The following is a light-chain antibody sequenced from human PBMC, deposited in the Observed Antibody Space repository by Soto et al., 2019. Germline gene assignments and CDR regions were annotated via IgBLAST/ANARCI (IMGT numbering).Light chain of an antibody. CDR1: QSVSSY. J-gene: IGKJ3*01. V-gene: IGKV3-11*01. CDR3: QQRSNWPLFT. CDR2: DAS. Sequence: EIVLTQSPATLSLSPAERATLSCRASQSVSSYLAWYQQKPGQAPRLLIYDASNRATGIPTRFSGSGSGTDFALTISSLEPEDFAVYYWQQRSNWPLFTWGPGTEVDIK.